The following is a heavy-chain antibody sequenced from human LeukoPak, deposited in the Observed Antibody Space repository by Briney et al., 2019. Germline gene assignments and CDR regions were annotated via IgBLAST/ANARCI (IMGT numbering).Heavy chain of an antibody. CDR2: INHSGST. D-gene: IGHD6-13*01. Sequence: SETLSLTCAVYGESFSGYYWSWIRQPPGKGLEWIGEINHSGSTNYNPSLKSRVTISVDTSKNQFSLKLSSATAADTAVYYCARVGAAAGYTIEHFQHWGQGTLVTVSS. V-gene: IGHV4-34*01. CDR1: GESFSGYY. CDR3: ARVGAAAGYTIEHFQH. J-gene: IGHJ1*01.